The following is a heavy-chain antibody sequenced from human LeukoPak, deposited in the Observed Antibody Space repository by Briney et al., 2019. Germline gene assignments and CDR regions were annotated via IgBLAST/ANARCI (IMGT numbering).Heavy chain of an antibody. V-gene: IGHV1-46*01. D-gene: IGHD1-26*01. J-gene: IGHJ5*02. Sequence: GASVKISCKPSGYTFGTHWMHWVRQVPGQGLEWMAIINPSGDFRSYAQKFQGRVTVTRDMSTRTVYMELGDLRPEDTALYYCARDYSGQWEQLTGWWIDPWGQGTLVTVSS. CDR1: GYTFGTHW. CDR3: ARDYSGQWEQLTGWWIDP. CDR2: INPSGDFR.